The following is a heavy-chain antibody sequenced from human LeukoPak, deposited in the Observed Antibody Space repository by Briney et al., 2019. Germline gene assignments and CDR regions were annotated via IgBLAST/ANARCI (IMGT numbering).Heavy chain of an antibody. CDR1: GFTFSSYA. V-gene: IGHV3-23*01. CDR2: ISGSGGST. Sequence: GGSLRLSCAASGFTFSSYAMSRVRQAPGKGLEWVSAISGSGGSTYYADSVKGWFTISRDNSKNTLYLQMNSLRAEDTAVYYCAISIAVAGRGFDYWGQGTLVTVSS. CDR3: AISIAVAGRGFDY. J-gene: IGHJ4*02. D-gene: IGHD6-19*01.